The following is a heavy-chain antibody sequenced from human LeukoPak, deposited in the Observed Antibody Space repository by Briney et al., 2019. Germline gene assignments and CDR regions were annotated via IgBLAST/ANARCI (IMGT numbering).Heavy chain of an antibody. J-gene: IGHJ4*02. CDR2: ISGSGGST. D-gene: IGHD3-3*01. Sequence: GGSLRLSCAASGFTFSSYAMSWVRQAPGKGLEWVSAISGSGGSTYYADSVKGRFTISRDNSKNTLYLQMNSPRAEDTAVYYCAKSEDFWSGYYIPVNFDYWGQGTLVTVSS. CDR3: AKSEDFWSGYYIPVNFDY. CDR1: GFTFSSYA. V-gene: IGHV3-23*01.